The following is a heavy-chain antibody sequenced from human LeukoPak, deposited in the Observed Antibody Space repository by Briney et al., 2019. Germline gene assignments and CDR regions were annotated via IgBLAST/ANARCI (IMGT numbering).Heavy chain of an antibody. CDR1: GFTFKKYA. Sequence: PGGSLRLSCAAFGFTFKKYAIHWVRLAPGKGLEWVAVISYDGPKKYYADSVKGRFTISRDNSKNTLFLQMNSLRADDTAVYYCARVSNAYNYGYDAIDIWGQGTVVTVSS. V-gene: IGHV3-30*04. CDR3: ARVSNAYNYGYDAIDI. J-gene: IGHJ3*02. CDR2: ISYDGPKK. D-gene: IGHD5-18*01.